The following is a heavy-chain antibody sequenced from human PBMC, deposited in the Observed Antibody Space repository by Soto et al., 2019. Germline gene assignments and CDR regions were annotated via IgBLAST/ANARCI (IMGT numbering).Heavy chain of an antibody. J-gene: IGHJ4*02. D-gene: IGHD6-19*01. CDR2: ISGYTGNT. Sequence: QVQLVQSGAEVKNPGASVRVSFKTSDYTFTDYVVTWVRQAHGEGLEWMAWISGYTGNTNYAQKLQGRVTMTTDTSTSTAYMELRGLRYDDKAVYFCERARGIAGADDYWGQGTLVTFAS. V-gene: IGHV1-18*04. CDR3: ERARGIAGADDY. CDR1: DYTFTDYV.